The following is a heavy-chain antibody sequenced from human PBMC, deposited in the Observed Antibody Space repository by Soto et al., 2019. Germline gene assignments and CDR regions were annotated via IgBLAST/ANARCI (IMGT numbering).Heavy chain of an antibody. D-gene: IGHD3-3*01. CDR2: ISSSGSTI. V-gene: IGHV3-11*01. CDR1: GFTFSYYY. Sequence: GGSLRLSCAASGFTFSYYYMSWIRQSPGKGLEWVSYISSSGSTIYYADSVKGRFTISRDNAKNSLYLQMNSLRAEDTAVYYCARGLHAIFGVVPLGYWGQGTLVTVSS. CDR3: ARGLHAIFGVVPLGY. J-gene: IGHJ4*02.